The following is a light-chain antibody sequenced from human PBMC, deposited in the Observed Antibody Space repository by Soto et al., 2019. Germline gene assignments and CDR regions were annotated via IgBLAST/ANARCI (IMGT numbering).Light chain of an antibody. CDR2: GAF. Sequence: EIVMTPSPATLSVSPGETVTLSCRASQSVSSNLAGYQQKPCQAPSLLIYGAFSRATGIPARFSASGSGTEFTLTISGLESEDFAVYYCQQYNYWPPYTFGQGTKVDI. CDR1: QSVSSN. CDR3: QQYNYWPPYT. V-gene: IGKV3-15*01. J-gene: IGKJ2*01.